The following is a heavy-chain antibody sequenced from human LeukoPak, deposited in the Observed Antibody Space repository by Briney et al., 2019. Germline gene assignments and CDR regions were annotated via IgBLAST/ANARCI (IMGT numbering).Heavy chain of an antibody. V-gene: IGHV1-8*01. CDR3: ARSYYDYIWGSYRLVNYYYYMDV. J-gene: IGHJ6*03. D-gene: IGHD3-16*02. Sequence: ASVKVSCKASGYTFTSYDINWVRQATGQGLEWMGWMNPNSGNTGYAQKFQGRVTMTRNTSISTAYMELSSLRSEDTAVYYCARSYYDYIWGSYRLVNYYYYMDVWGKGTTVTVSS. CDR1: GYTFTSYD. CDR2: MNPNSGNT.